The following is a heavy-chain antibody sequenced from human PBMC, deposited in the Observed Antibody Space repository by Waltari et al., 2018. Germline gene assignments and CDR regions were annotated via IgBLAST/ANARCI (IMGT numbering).Heavy chain of an antibody. CDR2: IYYSGSN. D-gene: IGHD6-13*01. V-gene: IGHV4-59*01. CDR1: GGSISSYY. Sequence: QVQLQESGPGLVKPSETLSPTCTVSGGSISSYYWSWIRQPPGKGLGLIGYIYYSGSNNYNPSLKSQVTISVDTSKNQFSLKLSSVTGADTAVYYCAREAEGQLVHRPWGQGTLVTVSS. CDR3: AREAEGQLVHRP. J-gene: IGHJ4*02.